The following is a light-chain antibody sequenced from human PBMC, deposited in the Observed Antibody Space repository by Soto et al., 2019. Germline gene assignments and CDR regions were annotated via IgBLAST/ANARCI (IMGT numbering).Light chain of an antibody. Sequence: EIVLTQSPCTLSLSPGERATLSCRASQSVSNNYLAWYQQKPGQAPRLLIYGASNRATGIPDRFSGSGSGTDFTLTISRLEPEDFAVYYCQQYGSSGTFGQGPKVDIK. CDR2: GAS. CDR3: QQYGSSGT. CDR1: QSVSNNY. J-gene: IGKJ1*01. V-gene: IGKV3-20*01.